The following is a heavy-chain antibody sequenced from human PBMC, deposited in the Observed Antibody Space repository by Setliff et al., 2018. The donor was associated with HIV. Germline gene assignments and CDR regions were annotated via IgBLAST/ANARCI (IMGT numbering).Heavy chain of an antibody. CDR3: AREGTYSGTYWVRRVASFDI. V-gene: IGHV4-34*01. Sequence: SETLSLTCAVYGGSLSGYYWRWIRQPPGKGLEWIGDVSPTGSTIYNPSLKSRITISADPPKNQFSLKLSSVTAADTAVYYCAREGTYSGTYWVRRVASFDIWGQGTMVTVSS. CDR1: GGSLSGYY. CDR2: VSPTGST. D-gene: IGHD1-26*01. J-gene: IGHJ3*02.